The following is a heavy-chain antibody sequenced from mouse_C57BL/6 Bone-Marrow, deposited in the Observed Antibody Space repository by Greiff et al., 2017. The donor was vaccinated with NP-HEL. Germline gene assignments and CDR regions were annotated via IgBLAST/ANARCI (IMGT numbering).Heavy chain of an antibody. CDR1: GFSLTSYG. CDR3: SKSARPSYYYGSSYAMDY. D-gene: IGHD1-1*01. CDR2: IWRGGST. J-gene: IGHJ4*01. V-gene: IGHV2-5*01. Sequence: VQLQQSGPGLVQPSQRLSITCTVSGFSLTSYGVHWVRQSPGKGLEWLGVIWRGGSTDYNAAFMSRLSITKDNSKSQVFFKMNSLQADDTSIYYCSKSARPSYYYGSSYAMDYWGQGTAVTVSS.